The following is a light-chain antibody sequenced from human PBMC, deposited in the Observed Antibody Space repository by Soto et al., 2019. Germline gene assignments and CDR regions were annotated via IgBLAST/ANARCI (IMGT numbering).Light chain of an antibody. CDR3: SSYAGSHVV. V-gene: IGLV2-8*01. CDR1: SSDVGGYNY. Sequence: QSALTQPPSASGSPGQSVTISCTGTSSDVGGYNYVSWYQRHPGKAPKLMIDEVSKRPSGVPDRFSGSKSGNTASLTVSGLQAEDEAAYYCSSYAGSHVVFGGGTKVTVL. J-gene: IGLJ2*01. CDR2: EVS.